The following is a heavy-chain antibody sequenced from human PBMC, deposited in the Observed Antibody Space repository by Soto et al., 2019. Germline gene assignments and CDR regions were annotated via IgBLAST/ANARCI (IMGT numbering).Heavy chain of an antibody. D-gene: IGHD3-10*01. J-gene: IGHJ6*02. V-gene: IGHV4-59*08. CDR3: ARHKESITCGPFYGMDV. CDR1: GGSISSYY. Sequence: PSETLSLTCTVSGGSISSYYWSWIRQPPGKGLEWIGYIYYSGSTNYNPSLKSRVTISVDTSKNQFSLKLSSVTAADTAVYYCARHKESITCGPFYGMDVWGQGTTVTVSS. CDR2: IYYSGST.